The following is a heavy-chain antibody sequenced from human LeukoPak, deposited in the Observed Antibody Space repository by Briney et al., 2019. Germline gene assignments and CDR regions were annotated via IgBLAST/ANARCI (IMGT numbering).Heavy chain of an antibody. CDR3: ARGRTYYYDSSGYRFDY. J-gene: IGHJ4*02. CDR1: GGTFSSYA. CDR2: IIPIFGTA. Sequence: ASVKVSCKASGGTFSSYAISWVRQAPGQGLEWMGGIIPIFGTANYAQKFQGRVTITADESTSTAYMELSSLRSEDTAVYYCARGRTYYYDSSGYRFDYWGQRTLVTVSS. V-gene: IGHV1-69*13. D-gene: IGHD3-22*01.